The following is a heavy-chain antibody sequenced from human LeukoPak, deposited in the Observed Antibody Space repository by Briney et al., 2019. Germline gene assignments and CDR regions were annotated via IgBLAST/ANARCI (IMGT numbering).Heavy chain of an antibody. CDR1: GGSISSYY. J-gene: IGHJ5*02. CDR3: ARRLLSVLSPWFDP. D-gene: IGHD5-12*01. Sequence: SETLSLTCTVSGGSISSYYWSWIRQPPGKGLEWIGYIYYSGSTYYNPSLKSRVTISVDTSKNQFSLKLSSVTAADTAVYYCARRLLSVLSPWFDPWGQGTLVTVSS. CDR2: IYYSGST. V-gene: IGHV4-59*04.